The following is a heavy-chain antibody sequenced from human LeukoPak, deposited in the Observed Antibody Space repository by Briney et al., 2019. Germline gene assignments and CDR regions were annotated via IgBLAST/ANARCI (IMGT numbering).Heavy chain of an antibody. CDR2: ISYDGGNT. CDR3: ARDGFDDYDSLGMDV. D-gene: IGHD3-22*01. CDR1: GLTFGTYP. Sequence: PGRSLRLSCAASGLTFGTYPMHWVRQAPGKGLEWVAAISYDGGNTYYADSVKGRFTISRDNSKNTLYLQMNSLRAEDTAVYYCARDGFDDYDSLGMDVWGKGTTVTVSS. J-gene: IGHJ6*03. V-gene: IGHV3-30*04.